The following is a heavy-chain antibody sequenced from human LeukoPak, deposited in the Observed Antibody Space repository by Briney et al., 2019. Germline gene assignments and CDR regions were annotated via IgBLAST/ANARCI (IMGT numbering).Heavy chain of an antibody. CDR3: AELGITMIGGV. D-gene: IGHD3-10*02. J-gene: IGHJ6*04. CDR2: ISGSGGST. CDR1: GFTFRRYG. V-gene: IGHV3-23*01. Sequence: GGTLRLSCAASGFTFRRYGMSWVRQAPGKGLEWVSAISGSGGSTYYGDSVKGRFTISRDNSKNSVYLQMNSLRAEDTAVYYCAELGITMIGGVWGKGTTVTISS.